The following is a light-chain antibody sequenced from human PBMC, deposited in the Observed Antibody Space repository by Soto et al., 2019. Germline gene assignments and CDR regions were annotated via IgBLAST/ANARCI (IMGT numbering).Light chain of an antibody. CDR3: SSYTASSTLL. J-gene: IGLJ1*01. Sequence: QSVLTQPASVSGAPGQSITISCTGTSSDVGGYNYVSWSQQHPGKAPKLLISEVSNRPSGVSNRFSGSKSGNTASLTISGLQAEEEADYYCSSYTASSTLLFGTGTKVNVL. CDR1: SSDVGGYNY. V-gene: IGLV2-14*03. CDR2: EVS.